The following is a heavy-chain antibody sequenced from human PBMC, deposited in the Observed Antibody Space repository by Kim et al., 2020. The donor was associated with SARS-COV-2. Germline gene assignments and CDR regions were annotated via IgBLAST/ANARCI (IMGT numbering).Heavy chain of an antibody. CDR1: GFTFSSYG. D-gene: IGHD3-10*01. CDR2: ISYDGSNK. Sequence: GGSLRLSCAASGFTFSSYGMHWVRQAPGKGLEWVAVISYDGSNKYYADSVKGRFTISRDNSKNTLYLQMNSLRAEDTAVYYCALGRVRGVIITWGQGTLVTVSS. CDR3: ALGRVRGVIIT. V-gene: IGHV3-30*03. J-gene: IGHJ5*02.